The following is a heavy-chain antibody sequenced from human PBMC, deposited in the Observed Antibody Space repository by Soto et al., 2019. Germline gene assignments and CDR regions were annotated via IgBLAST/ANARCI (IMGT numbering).Heavy chain of an antibody. J-gene: IGHJ4*02. Sequence: GGALRSSVRPVGLNFRCRASPWVRQAPGKGLEWVAIISSDGSNKDYADSVKGRFTIFRDNSKNTLSLLMNSLRPEDTAVYYCAGDRGGSYNLNYWGQGIPVTVSS. CDR1: GLNFRCRA. D-gene: IGHD1-26*01. CDR2: ISSDGSNK. V-gene: IGHV3-30*04. CDR3: AGDRGGSYNLNY.